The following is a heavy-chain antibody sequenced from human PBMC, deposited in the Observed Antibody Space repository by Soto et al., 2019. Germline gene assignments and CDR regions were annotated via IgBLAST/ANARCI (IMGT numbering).Heavy chain of an antibody. V-gene: IGHV1-46*01. CDR2: INPSGGSI. D-gene: IGHD1-26*01. J-gene: IGHJ6*02. CDR1: GYTFTTYY. CDR3: ARDRGRGGSYYIYFYGMDV. Sequence: QVQVVQSGAEVKKPGASVKVSCKASGYTFTTYYIHWVRQAPGQGLEWMGVINPSGGSINYAQKFQGRDTMTRDTSTSTVYVELSSLRSEDTAVYYCARDRGRGGSYYIYFYGMDVWGQGTTVTVSS.